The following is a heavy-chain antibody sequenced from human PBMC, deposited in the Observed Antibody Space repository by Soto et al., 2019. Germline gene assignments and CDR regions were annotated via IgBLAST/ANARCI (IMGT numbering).Heavy chain of an antibody. J-gene: IGHJ4*02. CDR1: GFTFSSYA. D-gene: IGHD6-13*01. CDR3: AYSSTPFDY. V-gene: IGHV3-23*01. CDR2: ISCSGGST. Sequence: GGSLRLSCAASGFTFSSYAMSWVRQAPGKGLEWVSAISCSGGSTYYADSVKGRFTISRDNSKNTLYLQMNSLRVEDTAVYYCAYSSTPFDYWGQGTLVTVSS.